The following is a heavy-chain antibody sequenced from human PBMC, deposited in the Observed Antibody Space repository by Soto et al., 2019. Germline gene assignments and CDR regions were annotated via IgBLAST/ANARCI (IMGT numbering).Heavy chain of an antibody. J-gene: IGHJ6*02. CDR2: IRSKAYGGTT. CDR3: TRDNLKGSYDFRSGYYYGGGCDYYGMDV. D-gene: IGHD3-3*01. CDR1: GFTFGDYA. V-gene: IGHV3-49*04. Sequence: GGSLRLSCTASGFTFGDYAMSWVRQAPGKGLEWVGFIRSKAYGGTTEYAASVKGRFTISRDDSKSIAYLQMNSLKTEDTAVYYYTRDNLKGSYDFRSGYYYGGGCDYYGMDVWGQGTTFTVSS.